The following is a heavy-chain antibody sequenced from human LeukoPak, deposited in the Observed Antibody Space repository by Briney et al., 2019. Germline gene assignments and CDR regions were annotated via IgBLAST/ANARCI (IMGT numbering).Heavy chain of an antibody. J-gene: IGHJ4*02. CDR2: FDPEDGET. V-gene: IGHV1-24*01. CDR1: GYTFTGYY. CDR3: ATDGALLWFGELRH. Sequence: ASVKVSCKASGYTFTGYYMHWVRQAPGQGLEWMGGFDPEDGETIYAQKFQGRVTMTEDTSTDTAYMELSSLRSEDTAVYYCATDGALLWFGELRHWGRGTLVTVSS. D-gene: IGHD3-10*01.